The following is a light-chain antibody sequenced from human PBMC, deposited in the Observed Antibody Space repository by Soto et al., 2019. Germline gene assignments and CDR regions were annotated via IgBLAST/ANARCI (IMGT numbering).Light chain of an antibody. CDR3: QQYNDWPLT. J-gene: IGKJ5*01. CDR1: QSISTW. CDR2: KAS. Sequence: DIQMTQSPSTLPASVGDSVTITCRADQSISTWLAWYQQKPGKAPNLLIYKASRLETGVPSRFSGSGSGTEFTLTISSLQPDDFALYYCQQYNDWPLTFGQGTRLEIK. V-gene: IGKV1-5*03.